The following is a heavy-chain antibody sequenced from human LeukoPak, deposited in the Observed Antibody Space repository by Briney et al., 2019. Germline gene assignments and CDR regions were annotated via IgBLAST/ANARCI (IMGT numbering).Heavy chain of an antibody. CDR1: GNTFTSYG. V-gene: IGHV1-18*01. Sequence: ASVKVSCKASGNTFTSYGISWVRQAPGQGLEWMGWISAYNGNTNYAQKLQGRVTMTTDTSTSTAYMELRSLRSDNTAVYYCARMYYDFWSGTVDYWGQGTLVTVSS. J-gene: IGHJ4*02. D-gene: IGHD3-3*01. CDR2: ISAYNGNT. CDR3: ARMYYDFWSGTVDY.